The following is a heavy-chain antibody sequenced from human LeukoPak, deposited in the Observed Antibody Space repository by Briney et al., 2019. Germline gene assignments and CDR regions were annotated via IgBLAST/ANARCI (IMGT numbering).Heavy chain of an antibody. CDR2: INPNSGGT. Sequence: ASVKVSCKASGYTLTGYYMNWVRQAPGQGLEWMGWINPNSGGTNYGQKFQGRVTMTRDTSISIVYMELGRLRSDDTAVYYCASGYDCSGGSCYPKDFDYWGQGTLVTVSS. CDR1: GYTLTGYY. J-gene: IGHJ4*02. V-gene: IGHV1-2*02. D-gene: IGHD2-15*01. CDR3: ASGYDCSGGSCYPKDFDY.